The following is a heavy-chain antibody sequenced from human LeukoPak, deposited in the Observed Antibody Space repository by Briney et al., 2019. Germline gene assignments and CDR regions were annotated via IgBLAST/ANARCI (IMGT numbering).Heavy chain of an antibody. CDR3: ASGGGYHYYFDY. V-gene: IGHV3-21*01. D-gene: IGHD5-12*01. Sequence: PGGSLRLSCAASGFTFSSYSMNWVRQAPGEGLEWVSSISSSSSYIYYADSVKGRFTISRDNAKNSLYLQMNSLRAEDTAVYYCASGGGYHYYFDYWGQGTLVTVSS. CDR2: ISSSSSYI. J-gene: IGHJ4*02. CDR1: GFTFSSYS.